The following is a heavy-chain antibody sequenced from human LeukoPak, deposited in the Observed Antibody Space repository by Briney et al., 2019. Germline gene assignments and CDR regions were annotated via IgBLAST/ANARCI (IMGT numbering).Heavy chain of an antibody. Sequence: PGRSLRLSCAASGYTFSTYAMHWVRQAPGKGLEWVAVISNDGSTKYYADSVKGRSTISRDNSNNTVHLQVNSVRAEDTAVYYCARDWGDCSSSTCYYNWFDPWGQGTLVTVSS. V-gene: IGHV3-30-3*01. CDR1: GYTFSTYA. D-gene: IGHD2-2*01. CDR3: ARDWGDCSSSTCYYNWFDP. J-gene: IGHJ5*02. CDR2: ISNDGSTK.